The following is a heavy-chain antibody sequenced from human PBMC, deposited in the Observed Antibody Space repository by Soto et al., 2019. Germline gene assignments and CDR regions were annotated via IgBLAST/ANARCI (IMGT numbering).Heavy chain of an antibody. CDR2: IYYSGNT. V-gene: IGHV4-30-4*01. Sequence: QGQLQESGPGLVKPSQTLSLTCTVSGGSTSSDNYWSWIRQPPGKGLAWIGRIYYSGNTDYNPSLKSRLAISIDTSKNQFSLKLSSVTAADTAVYFCAREGGESSDGLYYYDSWGQGSLVTVSS. J-gene: IGHJ4*02. CDR3: AREGGESSDGLYYYDS. D-gene: IGHD3-16*01. CDR1: GGSTSSDNY.